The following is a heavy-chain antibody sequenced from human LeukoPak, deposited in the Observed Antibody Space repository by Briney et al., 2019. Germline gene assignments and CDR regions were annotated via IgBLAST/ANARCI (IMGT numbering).Heavy chain of an antibody. J-gene: IGHJ4*02. CDR3: AGGRQWLVHAY. CDR2: ISYDGSNK. D-gene: IGHD6-19*01. V-gene: IGHV3-30-3*01. CDR1: GFTVSSNY. Sequence: GGSLRLSCAASGFTVSSNYMSWVRQAPGKGLEWVAVISYDGSNKYYADSVKGRFTISRDNSKNTLYLQMNSLRAEDTAVYYCAGGRQWLVHAYWGQGVLVTVSS.